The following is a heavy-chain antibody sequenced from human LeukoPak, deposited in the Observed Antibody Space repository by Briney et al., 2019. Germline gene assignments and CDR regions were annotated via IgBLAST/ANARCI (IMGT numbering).Heavy chain of an antibody. CDR3: ASLKNSYDSSGYLVTDAFDI. V-gene: IGHV1-18*01. CDR1: GYTFTSNG. D-gene: IGHD3-22*01. CDR2: ISAYNGNT. Sequence: ASVKVSCKASGYTFTSNGISWVRQAPGQGLEWMGWISAYNGNTNYEQKLQGRVTMTTDTSTSAAYMELRSLRSDDTAMYYCASLKNSYDSSGYLVTDAFDIWGQGTMVTVSS. J-gene: IGHJ3*02.